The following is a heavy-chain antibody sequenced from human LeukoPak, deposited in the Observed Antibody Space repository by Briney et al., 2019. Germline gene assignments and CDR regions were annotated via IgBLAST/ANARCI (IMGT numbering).Heavy chain of an antibody. CDR2: IYYSGST. CDR3: ARATNFDWLSDNAPGFDY. Sequence: SETLSLTCTVSGGSISSGDYYWSWIHQPPGKGLEWIGYIYYSGSTYYNPSLKSRVTISVDTSKNQFSLKLSSVTAADTAVYYCARATNFDWLSDNAPGFDYWGQGTLVTVSS. V-gene: IGHV4-30-4*01. CDR1: GGSISSGDYY. J-gene: IGHJ4*02. D-gene: IGHD3-9*01.